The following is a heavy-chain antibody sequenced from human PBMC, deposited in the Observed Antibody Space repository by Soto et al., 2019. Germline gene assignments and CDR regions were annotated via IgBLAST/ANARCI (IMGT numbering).Heavy chain of an antibody. V-gene: IGHV1-46*03. CDR3: AMTTVTSTFDY. CDR2: INPSGGST. CDR1: GYTFTSYY. D-gene: IGHD4-17*01. Sequence: ASVKVSCKASGYTFTSYYMHWVRQAPGQGLEWMGIINPSGGSTSYAQKFQGRVTMTRDTSTSTAYMELSSLRSEDTAVYYCAMTTVTSTFDYWGQGTLVTVSS. J-gene: IGHJ4*02.